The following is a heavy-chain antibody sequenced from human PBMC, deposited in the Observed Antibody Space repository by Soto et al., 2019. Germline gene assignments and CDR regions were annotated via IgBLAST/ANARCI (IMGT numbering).Heavy chain of an antibody. V-gene: IGHV4-34*02. CDR3: ARVLITGSSYSGGWYYFDH. CDR2: INDSGST. CDR1: GGSFSGYI. D-gene: IGHD1-26*01. Sequence: QVQLQQWGGGLLKPSETLSLNCAVHGGSFSGYIWTWIRQPPGRGLQWIGQINDSGSTYYNPSLKSRVIISMHTSNDQFSLELTSVTAADTAMYYCARVLITGSSYSGGWYYFDHWGQGTQVTVSS. J-gene: IGHJ4*02.